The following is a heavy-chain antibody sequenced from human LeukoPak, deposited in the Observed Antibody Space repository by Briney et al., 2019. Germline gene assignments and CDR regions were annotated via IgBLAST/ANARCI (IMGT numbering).Heavy chain of an antibody. CDR2: INPNSGGT. Sequence: GASVKVSCKASGYTFTGYYMHWVRQAPGQGLGWMGWINPNSGGTNYAQKFQGRVTMTRDTSISTAYMELSRLRSDDTAVYYCARVRSGCSGGSCYFLYYFDYWGQGTLVTVSS. CDR3: ARVRSGCSGGSCYFLYYFDY. J-gene: IGHJ4*02. D-gene: IGHD2-15*01. CDR1: GYTFTGYY. V-gene: IGHV1-2*02.